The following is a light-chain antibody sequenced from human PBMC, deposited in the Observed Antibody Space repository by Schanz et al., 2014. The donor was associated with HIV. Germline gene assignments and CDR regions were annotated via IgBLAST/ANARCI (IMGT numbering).Light chain of an antibody. CDR2: SAS. V-gene: IGKV3-15*01. Sequence: EVVMTQSPAMLYVAPGERATLSCRASQSVSRNLAWYQQKPGQAPRLLIYSASTRATGIPPRFSGSGSGTDFTLTISRLEPEDFAVYYCQQYGSSPRTFGQGTKVEIK. CDR1: QSVSRN. J-gene: IGKJ1*01. CDR3: QQYGSSPRT.